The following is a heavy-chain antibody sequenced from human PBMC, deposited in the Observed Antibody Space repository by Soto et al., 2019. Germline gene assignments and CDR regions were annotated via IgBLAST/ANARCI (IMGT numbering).Heavy chain of an antibody. J-gene: IGHJ4*02. CDR2: ISAYNGNT. D-gene: IGHD2-2*01. Sequence: AAVKVSCKASGYTFTSYGISLVRRAPGQGLEWMGGISAYNGNTNYAQKLHGRVTTTTDTPTSTAYMELRSLRSDDTAVYYCARDPLHGEIDCSSTSCLDYWGQGTLVTVSS. CDR3: ARDPLHGEIDCSSTSCLDY. V-gene: IGHV1-18*01. CDR1: GYTFTSYG.